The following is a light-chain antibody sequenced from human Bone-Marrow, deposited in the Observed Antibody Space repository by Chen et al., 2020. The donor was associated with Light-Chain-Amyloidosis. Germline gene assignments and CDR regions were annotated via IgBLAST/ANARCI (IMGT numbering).Light chain of an antibody. Sequence: EIVLTQSPGTLSLSPWEGANLPCMASQTISSNSLTWYQQKFGQAPRLLIYGSSSRATGSPDRFTGSVSGTDFTLTINRLEPEDFAMYYCQQYGTSPLTFGGGTKVEIK. J-gene: IGKJ4*01. CDR2: GSS. CDR1: QTISSNS. V-gene: IGKV3-20*01. CDR3: QQYGTSPLT.